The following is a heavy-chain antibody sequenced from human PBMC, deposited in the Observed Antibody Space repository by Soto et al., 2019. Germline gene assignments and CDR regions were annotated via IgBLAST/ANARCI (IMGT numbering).Heavy chain of an antibody. V-gene: IGHV4-39*01. CDR2: TYYNGNA. CDR3: ARHFVAVVIKGWGY. CDR1: GGSIDRSNYY. J-gene: IGHJ4*02. D-gene: IGHD3-10*01. Sequence: SETLSLTCNVSGGSIDRSNYYWDWLRQPPGKGLEWIGTTYYNGNAYYNPSLRSRVSMSVDTSKNQFSLKLISVTAADTAIYYCARHFVAVVIKGWGYWGQGKLVTVSS.